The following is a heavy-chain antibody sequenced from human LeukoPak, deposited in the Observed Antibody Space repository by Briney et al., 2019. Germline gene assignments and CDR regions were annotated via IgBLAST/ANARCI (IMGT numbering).Heavy chain of an antibody. V-gene: IGHV1-69*13. CDR1: GGIFSSYA. CDR3: ARASIDSRLRYYYGMDV. D-gene: IGHD3-22*01. J-gene: IGHJ6*02. CDR2: IIPIIDTA. Sequence: ASVKVSCKASGGIFSSYAISWVRQAPGQGLEWMGGIIPIIDTANYAQKFQGRVTITADESTSTAYMELSSLRSEDTAVYYCARASIDSRLRYYYGMDVWGQGTTVTVSS.